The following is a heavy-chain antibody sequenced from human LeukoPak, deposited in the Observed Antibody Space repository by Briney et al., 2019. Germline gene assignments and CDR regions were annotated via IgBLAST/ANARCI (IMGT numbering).Heavy chain of an antibody. CDR3: AKDLTYSSGPEFDY. D-gene: IGHD6-19*01. CDR1: GFTFSSYG. Sequence: PGGSLRLSCAASGFTFSSYGMHWVRQAPGKGLEWVAVIWYDGSKKYYADSVKGRFTISRDNSKNTLYLQMNSLRAEDTAVYYCAKDLTYSSGPEFDYWGQGTLVTVSS. CDR2: IWYDGSKK. J-gene: IGHJ4*02. V-gene: IGHV3-33*06.